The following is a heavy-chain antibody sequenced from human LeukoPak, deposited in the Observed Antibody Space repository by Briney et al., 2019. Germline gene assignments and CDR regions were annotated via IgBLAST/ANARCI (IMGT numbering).Heavy chain of an antibody. J-gene: IGHJ6*02. CDR1: GGTFSSYA. V-gene: IGHV1-69*01. CDR2: IIPIFGTA. Sequence: GASVKVSCKASGGTFSSYAISWVRQAPGQGLEWMGGIIPIFGTANYAQKFQGRVTITADESTSTAYMELSSLRSEDTAVYYCARDKNSNSYYYYGMDVWGQGTTVTVSS. CDR3: ARDKNSNSYYYYGMDV. D-gene: IGHD2/OR15-2a*01.